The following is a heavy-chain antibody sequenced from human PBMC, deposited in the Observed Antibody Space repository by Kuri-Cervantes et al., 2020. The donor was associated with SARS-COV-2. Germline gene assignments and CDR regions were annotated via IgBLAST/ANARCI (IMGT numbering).Heavy chain of an antibody. CDR1: GGSFSSSSYY. D-gene: IGHD6-13*01. CDR3: ATLPEGPGISSWYYGYYYYGMDV. J-gene: IGHJ6*02. CDR2: NYYSGSN. V-gene: IGHV4-39*01. Sequence: SETLSLTCSVSGGSFSSSSYYWSWIRQPPGKGLEWIGSNYYSGSNYYNPSLKSRITISAYTSKNQFSLTLSSVTAAATAVYYSATLPEGPGISSWYYGYYYYGMDVWGQGTTVTVSS.